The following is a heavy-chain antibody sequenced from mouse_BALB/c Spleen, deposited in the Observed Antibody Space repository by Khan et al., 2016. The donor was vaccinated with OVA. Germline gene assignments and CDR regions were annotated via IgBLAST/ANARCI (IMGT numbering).Heavy chain of an antibody. J-gene: IGHJ2*01. CDR3: ARSYYRYDGGFYFDY. V-gene: IGHV1S137*01. Sequence: VQLQESGPDLVRPGVSVRISCKGSGYTFTDYALHWVKQSHAKSLEWIGLITTYSGNTNYNQKFEGKATMTVDKSSSTAYMELARLTSEDSAIXYCARSYYRYDGGFYFDYWGQGTTLTVSS. CDR1: GYTFTDYA. D-gene: IGHD2-14*01. CDR2: ITTYSGNT.